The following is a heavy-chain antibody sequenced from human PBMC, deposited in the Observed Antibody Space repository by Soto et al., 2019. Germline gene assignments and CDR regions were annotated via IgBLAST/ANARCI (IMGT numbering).Heavy chain of an antibody. CDR3: ARDRADYGAYPLYFQH. J-gene: IGHJ1*01. Sequence: GGSLRLSCAASGFTFSSYSMNWVRQAPGKGLEWVSSISSSSSYIYYADSVKGRFTIARDNAKNSLYLQMNSLRAEDTAVYYCARDRADYGAYPLYFQHWGQGTLVTVSS. CDR1: GFTFSSYS. CDR2: ISSSSSYI. D-gene: IGHD4-17*01. V-gene: IGHV3-21*01.